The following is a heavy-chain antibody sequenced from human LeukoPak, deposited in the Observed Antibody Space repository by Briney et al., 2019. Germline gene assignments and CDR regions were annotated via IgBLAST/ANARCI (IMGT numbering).Heavy chain of an antibody. CDR2: ISYDGNNK. Sequence: PGGSPRLSCSASGFTFSTYAMHWGRQAPGKGLEWVAVISYDGNNKDYADSVKGRFAISRDSSKNTLYLQMNSLRPEDTAVYYYARDNYGLALQGQVTRVTVSS. CDR1: GFTFSTYA. V-gene: IGHV3-30*09. J-gene: IGHJ6*01. CDR3: ARDNYGLAL.